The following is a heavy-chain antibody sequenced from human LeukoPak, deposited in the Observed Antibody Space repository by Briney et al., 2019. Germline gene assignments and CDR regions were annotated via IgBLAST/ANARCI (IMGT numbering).Heavy chain of an antibody. J-gene: IGHJ5*02. CDR2: INPNSGVT. CDR3: GLVASGNWWFDP. V-gene: IGHV1-2*02. Sequence: ASVKVSCKTSGYTLPVYHIHWVRQAPGQGLEWMGWINPNSGVTNYAQNLQGRVTLTGDTSISTSYMELTALTSVDTAVYYCGLVASGNWWFDPWGQGTLVTVSS. CDR1: GYTLPVYH. D-gene: IGHD2-8*02.